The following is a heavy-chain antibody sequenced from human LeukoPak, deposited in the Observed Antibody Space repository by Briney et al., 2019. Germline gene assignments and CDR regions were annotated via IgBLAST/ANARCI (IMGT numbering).Heavy chain of an antibody. CDR3: ARGEDGTLYWYFDL. Sequence: GGPLRLSCAASGFTFSRYAMSWVRHAPGKGLEWVSAISGSGGSTYYADSVKGRFTISRDNSKNTLYLQMNSLRAEDTAVYYCARGEDGTLYWYFDLWGRGTLVTGPS. V-gene: IGHV3-23*01. CDR2: ISGSGGST. CDR1: GFTFSRYA. J-gene: IGHJ2*01. D-gene: IGHD6-13*01.